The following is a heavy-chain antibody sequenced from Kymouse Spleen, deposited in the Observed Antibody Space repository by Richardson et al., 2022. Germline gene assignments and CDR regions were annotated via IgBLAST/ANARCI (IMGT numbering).Heavy chain of an antibody. CDR2: IYYSGST. V-gene: IGHV4-59*01. Sequence: QVQLQESGPGLVKPSETLSLTCTVSGGSISSYYWSWIRQPPGKGLEWIGYIYYSGSTNYNPSLKSRVTISVDTSKNQFSLKLSSVTAADTAVYYCARDGGAARPDYFDYWGQGTLVTVSS. CDR3: ARDGGAARPDYFDY. CDR1: GGSISSYY. J-gene: IGHJ4*02. D-gene: IGHD6-6*01.